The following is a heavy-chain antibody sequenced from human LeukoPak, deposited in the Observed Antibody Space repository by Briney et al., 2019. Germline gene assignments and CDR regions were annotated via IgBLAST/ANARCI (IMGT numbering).Heavy chain of an antibody. Sequence: AGGSLRLSCAASGFTVSSNYMSWVRQAPGKGLEWVSVIYSGGSTYYADSVKGKFTISRDNSKNTLYLQMNSLRAEDTAVYYCARAYSGSYFDYWGQGTLVTVSS. CDR1: GFTVSSNY. V-gene: IGHV3-66*01. CDR2: IYSGGST. D-gene: IGHD1-26*01. J-gene: IGHJ4*02. CDR3: ARAYSGSYFDY.